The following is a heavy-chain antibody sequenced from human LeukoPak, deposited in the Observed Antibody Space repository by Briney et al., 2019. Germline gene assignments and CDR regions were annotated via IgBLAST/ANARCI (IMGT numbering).Heavy chain of an antibody. CDR1: GFIFSDSW. CDR2: MNQDGSER. Sequence: PGGSLRLSCGASGFIFSDSWMTWVRQAPGEGLEWVANMNQDGSERYYLDSVKGRFTISRDNAKNSLYLQMNSLRAEDTAVYYCARGHYGIDVWGQGTTVTVSS. CDR3: ARGHYGIDV. V-gene: IGHV3-7*03. J-gene: IGHJ6*02.